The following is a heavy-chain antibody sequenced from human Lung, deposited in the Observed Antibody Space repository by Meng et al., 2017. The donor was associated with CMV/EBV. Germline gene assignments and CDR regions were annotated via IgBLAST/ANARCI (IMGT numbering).Heavy chain of an antibody. CDR3: ANLGGAGALDY. Sequence: GGSXRLXCAASGFRFSTYGMNWVRQAPGKGLEWVAFIRFDGSNQYYEDSVKGRFSISRDNSKNMLYLQMNSLRSEDTAVYYCANLGGAGALDYWGQGTLVTVSS. CDR2: IRFDGSNQ. CDR1: GFRFSTYG. V-gene: IGHV3-30*02. J-gene: IGHJ4*02. D-gene: IGHD1-26*01.